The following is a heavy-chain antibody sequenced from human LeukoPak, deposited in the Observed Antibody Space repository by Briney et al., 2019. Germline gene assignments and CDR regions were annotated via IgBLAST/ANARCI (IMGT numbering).Heavy chain of an antibody. CDR1: GFTVSSNY. J-gene: IGHJ3*02. D-gene: IGHD5-18*01. CDR2: IYSGGST. Sequence: GGSLRLSCAASGFTVSSNYMSWVRQAPGKGPEWVSVIYSGGSTYYADSVKGRFTISRDNSKNTLYLQMNSLRAEDTAVYYCARDYSYGAFGIWGQGTMVTVSS. CDR3: ARDYSYGAFGI. V-gene: IGHV3-66*01.